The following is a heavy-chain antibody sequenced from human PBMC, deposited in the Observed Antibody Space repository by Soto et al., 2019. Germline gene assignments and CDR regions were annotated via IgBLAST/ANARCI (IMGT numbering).Heavy chain of an antibody. CDR3: ARYRSLDP. V-gene: IGHV3-7*03. CDR1: GFILRNYW. Sequence: TGGSLRLSCADSGFILRNYWMSWVRQAPGMGPQWVASIKEDGSEKYYVDPVKGRFTISRENAKNSLYLQMNSLRAEDTAVYYCARYRSLDPWGQGILVTVSS. CDR2: IKEDGSEK. J-gene: IGHJ5*02. D-gene: IGHD3-16*02.